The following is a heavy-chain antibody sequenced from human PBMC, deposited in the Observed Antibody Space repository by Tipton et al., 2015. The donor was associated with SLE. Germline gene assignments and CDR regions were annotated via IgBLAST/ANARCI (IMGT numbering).Heavy chain of an antibody. V-gene: IGHV3-53*01. CDR3: AGTWELTGFDY. Sequence: SLRLSCAASGFTVSSNYMSWVRQAPGKGLEWVSVIYSGGSTYYADSVKGRFTISRDNSKKTLYLQMNSLRAEDTAVYYCAGTWELTGFDYWGQGTLVTVSS. D-gene: IGHD1-26*01. CDR2: IYSGGST. J-gene: IGHJ4*02. CDR1: GFTVSSNY.